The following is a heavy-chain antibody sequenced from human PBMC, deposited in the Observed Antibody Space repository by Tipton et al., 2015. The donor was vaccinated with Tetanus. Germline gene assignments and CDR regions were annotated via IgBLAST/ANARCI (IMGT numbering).Heavy chain of an antibody. V-gene: IGHV1-8*01. CDR3: ARTSLRYCSGGSCYHHAFDI. CDR2: MNPNSGNT. Sequence: QLVQSGAEVKKPGASVKVSCKASGYTFTSYDINWVRQATGQGLEWMGWMNPNSGNTGYAQKFQGRVTMTRNTSISTAYMELSSLRSEDAAVYCCARTSLRYCSGGSCYHHAFDIWGQGTMVTVSS. D-gene: IGHD2-15*01. J-gene: IGHJ3*02. CDR1: GYTFTSYD.